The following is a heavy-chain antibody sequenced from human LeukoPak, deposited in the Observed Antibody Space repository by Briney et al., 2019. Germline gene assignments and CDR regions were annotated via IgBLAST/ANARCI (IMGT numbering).Heavy chain of an antibody. CDR2: IIPILGIA. Sequence: ASVKVSCKASGGTFSSYAISWVRQAPGQGLEWMGRIIPILGIANYAQKFQGRVTITADKSTSTAYMELSSPRSEDTAVYYCARCSNGYSYFDYWGQGTLVTVSS. J-gene: IGHJ4*02. D-gene: IGHD5-24*01. CDR3: ARCSNGYSYFDY. CDR1: GGTFSSYA. V-gene: IGHV1-69*04.